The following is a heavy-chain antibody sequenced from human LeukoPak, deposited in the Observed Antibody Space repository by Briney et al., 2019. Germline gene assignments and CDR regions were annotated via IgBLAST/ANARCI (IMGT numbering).Heavy chain of an antibody. CDR1: GFTVSSNY. D-gene: IGHD5-18*01. J-gene: IGHJ5*02. V-gene: IGHV3-66*01. Sequence: GGSLRLSCAASGFTVSSNYMSWVRQAPGKGLEWVLVIYSGGSTYYADSVKGRFTISRDNSKNTLYLQMNSLRAEDTAAYYCAKDIWLTGFDPWGQGTLVTVSS. CDR3: AKDIWLTGFDP. CDR2: IYSGGST.